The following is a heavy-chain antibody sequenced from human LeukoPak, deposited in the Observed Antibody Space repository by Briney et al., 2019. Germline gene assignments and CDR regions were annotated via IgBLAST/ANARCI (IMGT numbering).Heavy chain of an antibody. CDR3: ARGAMHVFDY. Sequence: PGGSLRLSCAASGFTFSDYEINWVRQAPGKGLDWVSYISTSGSTTYYADSVKGRFAISRDNAKNSLFLQMNTLTVEDTAVYYCARGAMHVFDYWGQGTPVTVSS. J-gene: IGHJ4*02. CDR1: GFTFSDYE. CDR2: ISTSGSTT. V-gene: IGHV3-48*03. D-gene: IGHD2-2*01.